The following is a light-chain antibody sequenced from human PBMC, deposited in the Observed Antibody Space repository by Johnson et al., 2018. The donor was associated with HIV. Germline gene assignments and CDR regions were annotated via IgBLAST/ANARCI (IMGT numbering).Light chain of an antibody. CDR1: SSNIGNNY. V-gene: IGLV1-51*01. CDR2: DNT. Sequence: QSLLTQPPSVSAAPGQKVTISCSGSSSNIGNNYVSWYQQLPGTAPKLLIYDNTKRPSGIPDRFSGSKSDTSATLAITGLQTGDEADYYCGTWDSRLTAYVFGTGTKVTV. CDR3: GTWDSRLTAYV. J-gene: IGLJ1*01.